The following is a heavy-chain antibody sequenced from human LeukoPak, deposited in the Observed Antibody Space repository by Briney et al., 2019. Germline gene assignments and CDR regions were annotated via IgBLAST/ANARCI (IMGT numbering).Heavy chain of an antibody. D-gene: IGHD3-16*01. CDR3: AKRLGGSGFDY. CDR2: IGTSGGTT. CDR1: GFAFSTYV. V-gene: IGHV3-23*01. J-gene: IGHJ4*02. Sequence: GGSLRLSCAASGFAFSTYVMSWVRQAPGKGLDWVSVIGTSGGTTYYADSVKGRFTISRDNSKDTLYLQLNSLRAEDTAVYYCAKRLGGSGFDYWGQGTLVTVSS.